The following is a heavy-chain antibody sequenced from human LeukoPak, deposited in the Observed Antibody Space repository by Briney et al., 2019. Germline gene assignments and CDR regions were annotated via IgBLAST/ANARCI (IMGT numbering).Heavy chain of an antibody. CDR3: ARHGLYDRSGYYTFDY. Sequence: PSETLSLTCNVSGGSIISHYWSWIRQPPGKGLEWIGYIYYSVNTNYNPPLKSRVTISIDTSKNQFSLKLSPVTAADTAVYYCARHGLYDRSGYYTFDYWGQGTLVTVSS. V-gene: IGHV4-59*08. J-gene: IGHJ4*02. CDR1: GGSIISHY. D-gene: IGHD3-22*01. CDR2: IYYSVNT.